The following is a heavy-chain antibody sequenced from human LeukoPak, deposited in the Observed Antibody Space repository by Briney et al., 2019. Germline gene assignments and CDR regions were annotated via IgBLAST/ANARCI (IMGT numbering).Heavy chain of an antibody. CDR1: GGSISSSSYY. Sequence: SETLSLTCTVSGGSISSSSYYWDWIRQPPGKGLEWIGYIYYSGSTNYNPSLKSRVTISVDTSKNQFSLKLSSVTAADTAVYYCAREGSRGYTDYWGQGTLVTVSS. CDR2: IYYSGST. V-gene: IGHV4-61*01. J-gene: IGHJ4*02. CDR3: AREGSRGYTDY. D-gene: IGHD5-24*01.